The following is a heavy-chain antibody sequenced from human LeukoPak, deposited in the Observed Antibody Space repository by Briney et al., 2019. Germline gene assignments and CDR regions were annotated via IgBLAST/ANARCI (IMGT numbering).Heavy chain of an antibody. V-gene: IGHV3-15*01. CDR3: TTDRFN. Sequence: GGALRLSCAASGFTFSNAWMSCVRQAPGKALEWVGRIKRKSDGGTADSGAPVKGRFTISRDDSKNTLYLQMNSLKTEDTAVYYCTTDRFNWGQGTLVTVSS. J-gene: IGHJ4*02. CDR1: GFTFSNAW. CDR2: IKRKSDGGTA.